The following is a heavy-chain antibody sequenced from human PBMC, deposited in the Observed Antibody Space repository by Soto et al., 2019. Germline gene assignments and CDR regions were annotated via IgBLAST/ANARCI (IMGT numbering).Heavy chain of an antibody. D-gene: IGHD3-3*02. J-gene: IGHJ4*02. Sequence: ASVKVSCKASGYTFTSYGISWVRQAPGQGLEWIGWISAYNGNTNYAQKLQGRVTMTTDTSTSTAYMELRSLRSDDTAVFYCARERTFLEWLLPSAGFDYWGQGTLVTVSS. CDR3: ARERTFLEWLLPSAGFDY. CDR1: GYTFTSYG. CDR2: ISAYNGNT. V-gene: IGHV1-18*01.